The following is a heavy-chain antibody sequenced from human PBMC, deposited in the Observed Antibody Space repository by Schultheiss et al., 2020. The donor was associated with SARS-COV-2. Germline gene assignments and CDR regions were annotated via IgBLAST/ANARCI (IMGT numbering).Heavy chain of an antibody. Sequence: SQTLSLTCTVSGGSISSYYWSWIRQPPGKGLEWIGYIYYSGSTNYNPSLKSRVTISVDTSKNQFSLKLSSVTAADTAVYYCARVGVPAAIIGRVYYYYYMDVWGKGTTVTVSS. CDR3: ARVGVPAAIIGRVYYYYYMDV. D-gene: IGHD2-2*02. V-gene: IGHV4-59*12. CDR1: GGSISSYY. CDR2: IYYSGST. J-gene: IGHJ6*03.